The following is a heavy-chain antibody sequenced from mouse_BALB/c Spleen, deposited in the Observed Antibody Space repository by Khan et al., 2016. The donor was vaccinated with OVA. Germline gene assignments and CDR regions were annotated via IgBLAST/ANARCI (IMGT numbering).Heavy chain of an antibody. V-gene: IGHV2-9*02. CDR3: ARVEDI. Sequence: QVQLKESGPGLVAPSQSLSLTCTVSGFSLTSYGVHWVRQPPGKGLEWLGVIWAGGSTNYNSALMSRLSISKDNSKSQVYLKMNSLQTEDTDMYYCARVEDIWGQGTTLTGSA. CDR1: GFSLTSYG. CDR2: IWAGGST. D-gene: IGHD1-3*01. J-gene: IGHJ2*01.